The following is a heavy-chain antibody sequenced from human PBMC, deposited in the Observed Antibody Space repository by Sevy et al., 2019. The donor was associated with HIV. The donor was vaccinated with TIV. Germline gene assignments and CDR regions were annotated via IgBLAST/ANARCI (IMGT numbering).Heavy chain of an antibody. J-gene: IGHJ3*02. D-gene: IGHD6-19*01. CDR1: GFTFSSYA. Sequence: GGSLRLSCAASGFTFSSYAMSWVRQAPGKGLEWVSAISGSGGSTYYADSVKGRFTISRDNSKNTLYLQMNSLRAEDTAVYYCAKLPGIAVAGPAAAYEPAPDAFDIWGQGTMVTVSS. CDR2: ISGSGGST. CDR3: AKLPGIAVAGPAAAYEPAPDAFDI. V-gene: IGHV3-23*01.